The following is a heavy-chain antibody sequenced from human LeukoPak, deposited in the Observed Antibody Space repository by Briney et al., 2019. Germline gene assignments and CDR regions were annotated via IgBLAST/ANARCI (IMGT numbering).Heavy chain of an antibody. J-gene: IGHJ4*02. V-gene: IGHV4-59*01. CDR3: ARDVGYCSGASCYSMAY. CDR2: IYYSGST. CDR1: GGSISSYY. Sequence: PSETLSLTCIVSGGSISSYYWSWIRQPPGKGLEWIGYIYYSGSTNYNPSLRSRVTISVDTSKNHFSLKLRSVTAADTAVYYCARDVGYCSGASCYSMAYWGQGTLVTVSS. D-gene: IGHD2-15*01.